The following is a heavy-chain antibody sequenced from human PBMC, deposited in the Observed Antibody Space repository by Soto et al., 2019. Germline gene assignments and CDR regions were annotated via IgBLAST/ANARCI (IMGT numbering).Heavy chain of an antibody. J-gene: IGHJ6*03. V-gene: IGHV3-7*01. D-gene: IGHD4-17*01. CDR1: GFTFSSYW. CDR3: ARSPHYYGDYVYIDV. CDR2: IKQDGSEK. Sequence: EVQLVESGGGLVQPGGSLRLSCAASGFTFSSYWMSWVRQPPGKGLEWVANIKQDGSEKYYVDSVKGRFTISRDNAKNSLYLPMNGLRAEDTALYYCARSPHYYGDYVYIDVWGKGTTVTVA.